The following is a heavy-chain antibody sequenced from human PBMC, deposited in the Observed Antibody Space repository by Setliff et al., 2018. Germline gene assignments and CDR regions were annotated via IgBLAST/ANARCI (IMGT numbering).Heavy chain of an antibody. D-gene: IGHD3-22*01. CDR3: ARAVDSSGYFPFWYFDL. V-gene: IGHV4-59*01. CDR2: KSTRGDT. CDR1: GFTLSDYS. Sequence: PSETLRLSCATSGFTLSDYSMDWVRQSPEKGLEWIGYKSTRGDTNSNPSLRSRLTMSVDTSKSQFSLNLTSVTAADTAIYFCARAVDSSGYFPFWYFDLWGRGTLVTVSS. J-gene: IGHJ2*01.